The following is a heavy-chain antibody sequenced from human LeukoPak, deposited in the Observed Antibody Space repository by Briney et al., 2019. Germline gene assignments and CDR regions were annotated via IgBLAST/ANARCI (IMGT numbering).Heavy chain of an antibody. CDR2: ISSSSNYI. J-gene: IGHJ3*02. D-gene: IGHD6-13*01. CDR1: GFTFRSYS. Sequence: KTGGSLRLSCAASGFTFRSYSMNWVRQAPGKGLEWVSSISSSSNYIYDADSVKGRFTISRDNAKNSLYLQMNSLRAEDTAVYYCARDRRGSSWFALDAFDIWGQGTMVTVSS. V-gene: IGHV3-21*01. CDR3: ARDRRGSSWFALDAFDI.